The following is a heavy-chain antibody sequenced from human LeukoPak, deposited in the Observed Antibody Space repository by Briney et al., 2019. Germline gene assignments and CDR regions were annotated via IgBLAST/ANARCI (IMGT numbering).Heavy chain of an antibody. CDR3: ARGVSGDPLVDY. CDR1: GFTFSSYW. Sequence: GGSLRLSCAASGFTFSSYWMHWVRQAPGKGLVWVSRINSDGSSTSYADSVKGRFTISRDNAKNTLYLQMNSLRAEDTAVYYCARGVSGDPLVDYWGQGTLVTVSS. J-gene: IGHJ4*02. D-gene: IGHD5-12*01. CDR2: INSDGSST. V-gene: IGHV3-74*01.